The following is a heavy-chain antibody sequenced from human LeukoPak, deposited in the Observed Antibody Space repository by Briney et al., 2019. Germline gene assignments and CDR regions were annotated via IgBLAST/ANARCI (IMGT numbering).Heavy chain of an antibody. D-gene: IGHD5-12*01. CDR1: GGSFSGYY. V-gene: IGHV4-34*01. Sequence: SETLSLTCAVYGGSFSGYYWSWIRQPPGKGLEWIGEINHSGSTNYNPSLKSRVTISVDTSKNQFSPKLSSVTAADTAVYYCARDRSRGYGAFDIWGQGTMVTVSS. CDR2: INHSGST. CDR3: ARDRSRGYGAFDI. J-gene: IGHJ3*02.